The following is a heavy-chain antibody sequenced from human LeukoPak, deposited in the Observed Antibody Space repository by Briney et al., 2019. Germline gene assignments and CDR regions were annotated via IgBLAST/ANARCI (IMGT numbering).Heavy chain of an antibody. D-gene: IGHD1-26*01. CDR1: ESTFSSYS. J-gene: IGHJ6*03. V-gene: IGHV3-21*01. Sequence: PGGSLRLSCVASESTFSSYSMNWVRQAPGKGLEWVSSIDSSSTYIYTADSLKGRFTISRDNAKNSVYLQMNSLRAEDTAVYYCARDPLGVTIPMDVWGKGTTVTVSS. CDR2: IDSSSTYI. CDR3: ARDPLGVTIPMDV.